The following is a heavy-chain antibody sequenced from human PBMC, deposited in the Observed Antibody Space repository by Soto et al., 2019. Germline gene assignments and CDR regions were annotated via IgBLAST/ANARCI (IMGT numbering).Heavy chain of an antibody. D-gene: IGHD2-15*01. CDR1: GFTFSSYG. V-gene: IGHV3-30*18. J-gene: IGHJ1*01. CDR3: AKDSGYCSGGSCYQFQH. Sequence: QVQLVESGGGVVQPGRSLRLSCAASGFTFSSYGMHWVRQAPGRGREGLAVISYDGSNKYYADSVKGRFTISRDNSKNTLYLQMNSLRAEDTAVYYCAKDSGYCSGGSCYQFQHWGQGTLVTVSS. CDR2: ISYDGSNK.